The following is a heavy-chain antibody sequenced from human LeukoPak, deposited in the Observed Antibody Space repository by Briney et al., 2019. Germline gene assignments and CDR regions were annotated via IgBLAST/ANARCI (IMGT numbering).Heavy chain of an antibody. Sequence: GGSLRLSCAASGFSLSNYWMNWVRQAPGKGLEWVANIKQDGSEKNYVDSVKGRFSISRDNAKKSLILQMNSLRDEDTAVYYCARGVWAPFDSWGQGTQVSVSS. D-gene: IGHD7-27*01. CDR2: IKQDGSEK. CDR1: GFSLSNYW. V-gene: IGHV3-7*01. CDR3: ARGVWAPFDS. J-gene: IGHJ4*02.